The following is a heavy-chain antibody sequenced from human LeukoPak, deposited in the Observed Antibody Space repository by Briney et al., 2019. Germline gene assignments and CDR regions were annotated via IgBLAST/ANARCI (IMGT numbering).Heavy chain of an antibody. CDR3: ATTNNDYVWGSYRYPGDY. J-gene: IGHJ4*01. D-gene: IGHD3-16*02. Sequence: ASVKVSCKASGYTFTSYYMHWVRQAPGQGLEWMGIINPSGGSTSYAQKFQGRVTMTRDTSTNTVYMELSSLRSEDTAVYFCATTNNDYVWGSYRYPGDYWGQEPWSPSPQ. CDR2: INPSGGST. CDR1: GYTFTSYY. V-gene: IGHV1-46*01.